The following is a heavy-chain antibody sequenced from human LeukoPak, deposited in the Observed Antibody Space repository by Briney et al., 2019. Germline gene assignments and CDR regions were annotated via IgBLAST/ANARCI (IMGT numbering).Heavy chain of an antibody. D-gene: IGHD5-12*01. CDR3: ARDSGLSGYDLLDY. CDR2: IKHDGSER. V-gene: IGHV3-7*01. CDR1: GFTFSTYW. J-gene: IGHJ4*02. Sequence: GGSLRLSCVASGFTFSTYWMTWVRQAPGKGLEWVSNIKHDGSERYYVDSVKGRFPISRDNATNSVYLQMSSLRAEDTAVYYCARDSGLSGYDLLDYWGQGPLVTVSS.